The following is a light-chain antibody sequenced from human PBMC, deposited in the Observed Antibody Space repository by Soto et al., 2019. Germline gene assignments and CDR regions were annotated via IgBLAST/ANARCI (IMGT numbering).Light chain of an antibody. CDR3: QQYYSYWT. J-gene: IGKJ1*01. CDR1: QSISSW. V-gene: IGKV1-5*03. Sequence: DIQMTQYPSTLSASVGDRVIITCRASQSISSWLAWYQQKPGKAPKLLISKASNLESGVPSRFSGSGSGTAFTLTVSSLQPDDFATYYCQQYYSYWTFGQGTKVEIK. CDR2: KAS.